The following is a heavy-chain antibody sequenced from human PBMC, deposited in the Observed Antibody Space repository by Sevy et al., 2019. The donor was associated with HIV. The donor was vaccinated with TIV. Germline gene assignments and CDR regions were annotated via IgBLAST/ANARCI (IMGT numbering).Heavy chain of an antibody. Sequence: GGSLRLSCAASGFTFSSYWMHWVRQAPGEGLVWVSRINSDGSSTSYADSVKGRFTISRDNAKNTLYLQMNSLRAEDTAVYYCARDGVPAAIRFFDYWGQGTLVTVSS. CDR2: INSDGSST. CDR1: GFTFSSYW. D-gene: IGHD2-2*02. CDR3: ARDGVPAAIRFFDY. V-gene: IGHV3-74*01. J-gene: IGHJ4*02.